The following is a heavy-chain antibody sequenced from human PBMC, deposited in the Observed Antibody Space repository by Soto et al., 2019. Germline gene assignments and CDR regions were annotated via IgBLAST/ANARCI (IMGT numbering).Heavy chain of an antibody. CDR3: VRDDGVAAAGPYYYYAMDV. J-gene: IGHJ6*02. V-gene: IGHV3-33*01. D-gene: IGHD6-13*01. CDR1: GFAFNRFG. Sequence: QVQLVESGGGVVRPGRSLRLSCAASGFAFNRFGVHWVRQAPGKGLEWVAVIWYDESNKFYADSVKGRFSISRDNSKNTLYLQMHSLRAEDTAVYYCVRDDGVAAAGPYYYYAMDVWGQGTTVSVSS. CDR2: IWYDESNK.